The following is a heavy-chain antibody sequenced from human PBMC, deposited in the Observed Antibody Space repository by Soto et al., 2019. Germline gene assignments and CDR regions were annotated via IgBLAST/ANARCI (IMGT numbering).Heavy chain of an antibody. CDR2: ISYDGSNK. CDR1: GFTFSSYA. CDR3: ASIVGATGVDY. Sequence: QVQLVESGGGVVQPGRSLRLSCAASGFTFSSYAMHRVRQAPGKGLEWVAVISYDGSNKYYADSVKGRFTISRDNSKNTLYLQMNSLRAEDTAVYYCASIVGATGVDYWGQGTLVTVSS. J-gene: IGHJ4*02. D-gene: IGHD1-26*01. V-gene: IGHV3-30-3*01.